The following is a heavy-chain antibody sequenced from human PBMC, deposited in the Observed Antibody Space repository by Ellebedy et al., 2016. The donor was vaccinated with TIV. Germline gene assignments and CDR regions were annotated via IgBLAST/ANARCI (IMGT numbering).Heavy chain of an antibody. J-gene: IGHJ4*02. V-gene: IGHV3-7*03. CDR1: GFTFNSYW. CDR2: INQDGSEK. CDR3: ARDPNSPGDTGYGDY. Sequence: GESLKISCAASGFTFNSYWMSWVRQAPGKGLEWVANINQDGSEKYYVDSVKGRFTISRDNAKNSLYLQMNSLRAEDTAVYYCARDPNSPGDTGYGDYWGQGVVVTVST. D-gene: IGHD5-12*01.